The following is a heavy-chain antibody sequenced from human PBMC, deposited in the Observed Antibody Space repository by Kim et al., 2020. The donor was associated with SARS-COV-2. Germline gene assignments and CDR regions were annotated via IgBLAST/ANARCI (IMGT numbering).Heavy chain of an antibody. CDR3: ARVGSIAARRYFDL. Sequence: TRSLRSRVTISVDTAKNQFSLKRSAVAAADTAVYYCARVGSIAARRYFDLWGRGTLVTVSS. J-gene: IGHJ2*01. D-gene: IGHD6-6*01. V-gene: IGHV4-30-2*04.